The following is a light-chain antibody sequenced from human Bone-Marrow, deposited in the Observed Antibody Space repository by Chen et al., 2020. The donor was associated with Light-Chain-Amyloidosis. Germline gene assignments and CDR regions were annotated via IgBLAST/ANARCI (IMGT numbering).Light chain of an antibody. V-gene: IGLV2-14*01. CDR1: SSDVGGDNH. CDR3: SSYTITNTLV. CDR2: EVT. J-gene: IGLJ1*01. Sequence: QSALTQPASVPGPPGQPTTISGPGTSSDVGGDNHVSWYQQHPDKAPKLMIYEVTNRPSWVPDRFSGSKSDNTASLTISGLQTEDEADYFCSSYTITNTLVFGSGTRVTVL.